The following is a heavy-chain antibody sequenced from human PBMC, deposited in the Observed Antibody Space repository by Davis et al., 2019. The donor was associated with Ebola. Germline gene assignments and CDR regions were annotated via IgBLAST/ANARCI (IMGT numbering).Heavy chain of an antibody. CDR1: GFTVSSNY. CDR3: ARDEGYCSSTSCYYYYGMDV. D-gene: IGHD2-2*01. V-gene: IGHV3-66*01. J-gene: IGHJ6*02. CDR2: IYSGGST. Sequence: GGSLRLSCAASGFTVSSNYMSWVRQAPGKGLEWVSVIYSGGSTYYADSVKGRFTISRDNSKNTLYLQMNSLGAEDTAVYYCARDEGYCSSTSCYYYYGMDVWGQGTTVTVSS.